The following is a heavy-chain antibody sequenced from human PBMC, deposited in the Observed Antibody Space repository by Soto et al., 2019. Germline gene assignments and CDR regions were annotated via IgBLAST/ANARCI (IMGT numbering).Heavy chain of an antibody. CDR3: ASPTRNSIPEASPVDL. Sequence: GVSLRLSCEVSGFSVSTNYMDWVRQAPGKGLAWVSMKNSGGSTTYANSLRRRFTIARDNSKNTIYLQLTSLRAEATAVYYCASPTRNSIPEASPVDLWGQGTLVTVSS. D-gene: IGHD1-7*01. V-gene: IGHV3-53*01. CDR2: KNSGGST. CDR1: GFSVSTNY. J-gene: IGHJ4*02.